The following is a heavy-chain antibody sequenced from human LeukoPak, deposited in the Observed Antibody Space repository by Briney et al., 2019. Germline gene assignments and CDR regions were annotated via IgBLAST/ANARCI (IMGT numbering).Heavy chain of an antibody. CDR3: ARGYRYYDSSGYFDTFDY. Sequence: ASVKLSFNAVAYAFTVYSIDLVRQAPGQGLEWMGWINPNSGGTNYAQKFQGRVTMTRDTSISTAYMELSRLRSDDTAVYYCARGYRYYDSSGYFDTFDYWGQGTLVTVSS. J-gene: IGHJ4*02. V-gene: IGHV1-2*02. CDR2: INPNSGGT. D-gene: IGHD3-22*01. CDR1: AYAFTVYS.